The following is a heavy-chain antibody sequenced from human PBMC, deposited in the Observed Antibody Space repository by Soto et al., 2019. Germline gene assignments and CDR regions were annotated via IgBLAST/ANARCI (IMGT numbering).Heavy chain of an antibody. CDR2: IIISSSTI. Sequence: PGGSLRLSCAASGFTFSSYSMNWVRQAPGKGLEWVSYIIISSSTIYYADSVKGRFTISRDNAKNSLYLQMNSLRAEDTAVYYCARVRGSSSWQPPYNWFDPWGQGTLVTVSS. D-gene: IGHD6-13*01. CDR3: ARVRGSSSWQPPYNWFDP. J-gene: IGHJ5*02. V-gene: IGHV3-48*01. CDR1: GFTFSSYS.